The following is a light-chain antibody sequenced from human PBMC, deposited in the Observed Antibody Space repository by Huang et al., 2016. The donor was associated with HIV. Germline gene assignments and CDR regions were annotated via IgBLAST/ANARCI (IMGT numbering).Light chain of an antibody. CDR3: QQTYNTPHT. CDR2: TAS. CDR1: QSIDSY. Sequence: DIQVTQSPSSLSASVGDRLTITCRASQSIDSYLNWYQQKPGKAPTLLINTASTLQSGVPSRFSGSGSGTDFTLTIKSLQPEDFAVYYCQQTYNTPHTFGQGTKVEIK. J-gene: IGKJ1*01. V-gene: IGKV1-39*01.